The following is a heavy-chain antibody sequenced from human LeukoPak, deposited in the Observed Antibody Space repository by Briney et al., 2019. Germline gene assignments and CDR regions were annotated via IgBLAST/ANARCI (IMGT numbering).Heavy chain of an antibody. CDR3: ARGVGLIDAFDI. CDR1: GYTFTGYY. V-gene: IGHV1-2*02. D-gene: IGHD3-10*01. CDR2: INPNSGGT. J-gene: IGHJ3*02. Sequence: ASVKVSCKASGYTFTGYYMHWVRQAPGQGLEWMGWINPNSGGTNYAQKFQGRVTMTRDTSISTAYMELSRPRSDDTAVYYCARGVGLIDAFDIWGQGTMVTVSS.